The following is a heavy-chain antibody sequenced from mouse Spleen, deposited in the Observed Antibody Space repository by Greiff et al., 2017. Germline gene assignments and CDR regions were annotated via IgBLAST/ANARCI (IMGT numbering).Heavy chain of an antibody. V-gene: IGHV5-9-1*02. Sequence: EVKLVESGEGLVKPGGSLKLSCAASGFTFSSYAMSWVRQTPEKRLEWVAYISSGGDYIYYADTVKGRFTISRDNARNTLYLQMSSLKSEDTAMYYCTRDPLYGWYFDVWGTGTTVTVSS. J-gene: IGHJ1*03. CDR3: TRDPLYGWYFDV. CDR2: ISSGGDYI. CDR1: GFTFSSYA. D-gene: IGHD2-12*01.